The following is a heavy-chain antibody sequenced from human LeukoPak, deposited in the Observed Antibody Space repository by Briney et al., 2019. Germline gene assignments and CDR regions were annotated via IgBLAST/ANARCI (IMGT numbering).Heavy chain of an antibody. J-gene: IGHJ3*02. Sequence: VASVKVSCRASGYSFNSQGMNWLPQAPGQGLEWMGWINTHSGKPTYAQGFTGRFVFSVDSSFRTVYLQISSLMPEDTAKYYCAREILRFDIWGQGTMVTVSS. CDR1: GYSFNSQG. CDR3: AREILRFDI. V-gene: IGHV7-4-1*02. CDR2: INTHSGKP.